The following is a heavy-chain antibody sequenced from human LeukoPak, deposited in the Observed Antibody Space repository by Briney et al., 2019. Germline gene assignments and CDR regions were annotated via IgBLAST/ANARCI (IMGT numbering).Heavy chain of an antibody. D-gene: IGHD3-10*01. CDR2: INHSGST. CDR3: ARGGPFYGSGSYLYWFDP. V-gene: IGHV4-34*01. CDR1: SGSFSGYY. Sequence: PSETLSLTCAVYSGSFSGYYWSWIRQPPGKGLEWIGEINHSGSTNYNPSLKSRVTISVDTSKNQFSLKLSSVTAADTAVYYCARGGPFYGSGSYLYWFDPWGQGTLVTVSS. J-gene: IGHJ5*02.